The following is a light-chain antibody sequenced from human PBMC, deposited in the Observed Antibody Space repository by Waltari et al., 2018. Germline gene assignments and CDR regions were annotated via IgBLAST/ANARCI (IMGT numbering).Light chain of an antibody. CDR2: DVS. Sequence: ENVMTQSPGTLSLSPGERATLSCSASQSVSSNYLAWYQQKPGQPPRLLIYDVSTRATGIPDRFSGSGSGTDFTLTISRLEPEDFAVYYCQQYETSPRTFGQGTKVEIK. V-gene: IGKV3-20*01. J-gene: IGKJ1*01. CDR3: QQYETSPRT. CDR1: QSVSSNY.